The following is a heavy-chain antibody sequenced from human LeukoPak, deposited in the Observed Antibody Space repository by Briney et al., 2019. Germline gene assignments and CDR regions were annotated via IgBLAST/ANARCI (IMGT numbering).Heavy chain of an antibody. CDR3: ATKPSTMVRGVIPNWFDP. D-gene: IGHD3-10*01. CDR2: ISGSGGTT. J-gene: IGHJ5*02. CDR1: GYTFRNYA. Sequence: GGSLRVSCVASGYTFRNYAMNWVRQAPGKGLEWVSGISGSGGTTAYAAAVKGRFTISRDNSENTLYMQMNSLRAEDTAVYYCATKPSTMVRGVIPNWFDPWGQGTLVTVSS. V-gene: IGHV3-23*01.